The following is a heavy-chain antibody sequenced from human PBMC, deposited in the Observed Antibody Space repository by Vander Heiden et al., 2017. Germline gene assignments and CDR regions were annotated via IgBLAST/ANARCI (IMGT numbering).Heavy chain of an antibody. CDR3: ARAQYYYDSSGYYRGFAFDI. CDR1: GFTFSSYW. V-gene: IGHV3-7*01. D-gene: IGHD3-22*01. CDR2: IKQDGSEK. Sequence: EVQLVASGGGLVQPGGSLRLSCAASGFTFSSYWMSWVRQAPGKGLEWVANIKQDGSEKYYVDSVKGRFTISRDNAKNSLYLQMNSLRAEDTAVYYCARAQYYYDSSGYYRGFAFDIWGQGTMVTVSS. J-gene: IGHJ3*02.